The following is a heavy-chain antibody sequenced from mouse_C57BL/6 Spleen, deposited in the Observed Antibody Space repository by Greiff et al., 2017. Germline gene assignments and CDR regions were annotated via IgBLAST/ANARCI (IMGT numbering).Heavy chain of an antibody. Sequence: VQLQQPGAELVMPGASVKLSCKASGYTFTSYWMHWVKQRPGQGLEWIGEIDPSDSYTTYNQKFKGKSTLTVDKSSSTAYMQLSSLTSEDSAVYYCARGGDYNYWYFDVWGTGTTVTVSS. CDR2: IDPSDSYT. D-gene: IGHD2-13*01. V-gene: IGHV1-69*01. CDR3: ARGGDYNYWYFDV. CDR1: GYTFTSYW. J-gene: IGHJ1*03.